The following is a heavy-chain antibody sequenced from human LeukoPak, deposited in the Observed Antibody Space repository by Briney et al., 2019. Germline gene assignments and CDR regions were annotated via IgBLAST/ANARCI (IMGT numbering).Heavy chain of an antibody. Sequence: GGSLRLSCAASGFAFSSYAMSWVRQAPGEGLEWVSAISGSGGSTYYADSVKGRFAISRDNSKNTLHLQMNSLRAEDTAVYYCASPGGVPTPDPWGQGTLVTVSS. V-gene: IGHV3-23*01. D-gene: IGHD3-16*01. CDR1: GFAFSSYA. CDR2: ISGSGGST. CDR3: ASPGGVPTPDP. J-gene: IGHJ5*02.